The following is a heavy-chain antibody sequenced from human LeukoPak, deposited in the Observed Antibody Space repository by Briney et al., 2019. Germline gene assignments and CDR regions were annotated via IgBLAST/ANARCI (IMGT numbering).Heavy chain of an antibody. CDR2: ISGSGDKT. V-gene: IGHV3-23*01. CDR1: GFTFSNSA. Sequence: PGGSLRPSRAASGFTFSNSAMIWVRQAPGKGLEWVSAISGSGDKTHYADSVKGRFTISRDNSKSVLYMQLNNLRLEDTAVYYCGEGHWGRGTLVTVSS. CDR3: GEGH. J-gene: IGHJ4*02.